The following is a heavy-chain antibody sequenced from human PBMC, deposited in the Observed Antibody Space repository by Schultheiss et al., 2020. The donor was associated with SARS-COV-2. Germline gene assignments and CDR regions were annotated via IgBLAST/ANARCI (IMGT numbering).Heavy chain of an antibody. D-gene: IGHD3-3*01. CDR3: ARARLRFLGDYYMDV. V-gene: IGHV4-34*01. J-gene: IGHJ6*03. Sequence: SETLSLTCAVYGGSFSGYYWSWIRQPPGKGLEWIGEINHSGSTNYNPSLKSRVTISVDTSKNQFSLKLSSVTAADTAVYYCARARLRFLGDYYMDVWGKGTTVTVSS. CDR1: GGSFSGYY. CDR2: INHSGST.